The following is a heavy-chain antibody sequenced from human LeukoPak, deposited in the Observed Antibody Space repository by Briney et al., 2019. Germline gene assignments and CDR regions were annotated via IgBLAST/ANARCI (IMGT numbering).Heavy chain of an antibody. Sequence: SETLSLTCAVSRGSISSGTYYLAWIRQPPAKGLEGMGRIYYSGGTYDNPSLKSRVTISVDTSKNQSSLTLTSVTDADTAVYYCARQDHNEHGDPHWFDPWGQGTLVPVSS. V-gene: IGHV4-39*01. CDR2: IYYSGGT. CDR1: RGSISSGTYY. CDR3: ARQDHNEHGDPHWFDP. J-gene: IGHJ5*02. D-gene: IGHD4-17*01.